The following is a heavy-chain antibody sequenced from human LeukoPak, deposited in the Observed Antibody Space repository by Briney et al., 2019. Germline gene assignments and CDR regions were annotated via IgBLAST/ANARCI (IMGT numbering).Heavy chain of an antibody. J-gene: IGHJ4*02. CDR3: ARHSSSWYYFDY. D-gene: IGHD6-13*01. V-gene: IGHV4-39*01. CDR1: DVSISSGLYY. Sequence: PSETLSLACSVSDVSISSGLYYWGWIRQSPGRGLEWIGSISYSGTTFYTQSLKSRGTISVDTSKNQFSLKLKSLTATDTAIYYCARHSSSWYYFDYWAQGILVTVSS. CDR2: ISYSGTT.